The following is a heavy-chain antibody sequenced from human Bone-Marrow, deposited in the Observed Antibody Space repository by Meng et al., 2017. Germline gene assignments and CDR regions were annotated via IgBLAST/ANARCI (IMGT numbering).Heavy chain of an antibody. CDR3: ARGSGSYSNLGTGFSRTYNWFDP. V-gene: IGHV4-38-2*02. CDR1: GYSISSGYY. CDR2: IYHSGST. D-gene: IGHD3-10*01. Sequence: SETLSLTCTVSGYSISSGYYWGWIRQPPGKGLEWIGSIYHSGSTYYNPSLKSRVTISVDTSKNQFSLRLSSVTAADTAVYYCARGSGSYSNLGTGFSRTYNWFDPWGQGTLVTVSS. J-gene: IGHJ5*02.